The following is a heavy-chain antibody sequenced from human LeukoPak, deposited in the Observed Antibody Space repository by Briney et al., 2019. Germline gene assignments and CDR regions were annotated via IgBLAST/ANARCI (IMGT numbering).Heavy chain of an antibody. CDR1: GGSFSGYY. Sequence: SETLSLTCAVYGGSFSGYYWSWIRQPPGKGLEWIGEINHSGSTNYNPSLKSRVTTSVDTSKNQFSLKLSSVTAADTAVYYCARSRDGSGSYYNDLDYWGQGTLVTVSS. CDR2: INHSGST. J-gene: IGHJ4*02. V-gene: IGHV4-34*01. D-gene: IGHD3-10*01. CDR3: ARSRDGSGSYYNDLDY.